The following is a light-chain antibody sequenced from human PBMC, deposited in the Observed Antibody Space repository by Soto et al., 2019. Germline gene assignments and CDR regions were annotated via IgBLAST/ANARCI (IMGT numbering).Light chain of an antibody. V-gene: IGLV2-14*01. Sequence: QSALTQPASVSGSPGQSITISCTGTSSDVGAYNYVSWYQQHPGKAPKLLISEVSNRPSGVPNRFSGTKSGNTASLTISGLQAEDEADYFCSSYTIITTQVFGGAIQPTFL. CDR1: SSDVGAYNY. CDR3: SSYTIITTQV. J-gene: IGLJ2*01. CDR2: EVS.